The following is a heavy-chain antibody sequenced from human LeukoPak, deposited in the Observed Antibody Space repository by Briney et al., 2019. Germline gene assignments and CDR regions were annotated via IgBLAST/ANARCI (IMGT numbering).Heavy chain of an antibody. CDR1: GLSFSTYE. CDR2: IETSGNTI. D-gene: IGHD3-3*01. V-gene: IGHV3-48*03. Sequence: GGSLRLSCAASGLSFSTYEMNWVRKVPGKGLEWVSYIETSGNTIHYADSVKGRFTMSRDNAKKSLYLQMNSLRAEDTAVYYCARNGFWSGNYHYYGMDVWGQGTTVTVSS. CDR3: ARNGFWSGNYHYYGMDV. J-gene: IGHJ6*02.